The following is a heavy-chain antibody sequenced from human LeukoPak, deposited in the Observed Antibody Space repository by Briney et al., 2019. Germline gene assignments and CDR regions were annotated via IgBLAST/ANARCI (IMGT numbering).Heavy chain of an antibody. CDR1: GFTFSSYG. Sequence: PGRSLRLSCAASGFTFSSYGMHWVRQAPGKGLEWVAVISYDGSNKYYADSVKGRFTISRDNSKNTLYLQMNSLRAEDTAVYYCAKDRSFEGSSWYYYFSPQRSNKYYYYYGMDVWGQGTTVTVSS. J-gene: IGHJ6*02. D-gene: IGHD6-13*01. V-gene: IGHV3-30*18. CDR2: ISYDGSNK. CDR3: AKDRSFEGSSWYYYFSPQRSNKYYYYYGMDV.